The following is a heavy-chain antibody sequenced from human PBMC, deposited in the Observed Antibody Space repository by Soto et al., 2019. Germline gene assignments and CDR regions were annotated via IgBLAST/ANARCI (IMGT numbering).Heavy chain of an antibody. Sequence: KPSETLSLTCAVSGYSISSGFYWGWIRQPPGKGLEWIGNIYHSGGTYYNPSLKSRVTISVDTSKNQFSLKLRSVTAADTAVYYCARENYNGSGTYVYWGHGTLVTVPS. CDR1: GYSISSGFY. CDR3: ARENYNGSGTYVY. CDR2: IYHSGGT. V-gene: IGHV4-38-2*02. D-gene: IGHD3-10*01. J-gene: IGHJ4*01.